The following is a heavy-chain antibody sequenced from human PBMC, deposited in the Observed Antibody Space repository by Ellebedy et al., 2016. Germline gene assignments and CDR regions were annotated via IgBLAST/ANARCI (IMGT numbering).Heavy chain of an antibody. Sequence: GGSLRLXXAPSGLTVSSFFMGWVRQAPGKGLEWVSTMRGDGAKTHLADSVKGRFTMSRDIPKNSVYLRMNNLRVEDTAVYYCRHGHYADLWGQGTLVTVSS. V-gene: IGHV3-23*01. D-gene: IGHD2-2*01. CDR1: GLTVSSFF. J-gene: IGHJ4*02. CDR3: RHGHYADL. CDR2: MRGDGAKT.